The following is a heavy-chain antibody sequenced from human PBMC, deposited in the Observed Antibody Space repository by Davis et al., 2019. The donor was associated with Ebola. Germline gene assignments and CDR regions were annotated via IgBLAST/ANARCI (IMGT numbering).Heavy chain of an antibody. D-gene: IGHD6-19*01. CDR1: GFTFSSYG. J-gene: IGHJ6*02. V-gene: IGHV3-53*04. Sequence: GESLKISCAASGFTFSSYGMHWVRQAPGKGLEWVSVIYSGGSTYYADSVKGRFTISRHNSKNTLYLQMNSLRVEDTAVYYCARDRVAVARDYYYYYGMDVWGQGTTVTVSS. CDR3: ARDRVAVARDYYYYYGMDV. CDR2: IYSGGST.